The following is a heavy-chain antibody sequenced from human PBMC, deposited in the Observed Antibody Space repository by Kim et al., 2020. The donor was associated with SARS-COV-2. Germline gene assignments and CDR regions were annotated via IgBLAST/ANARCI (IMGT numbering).Heavy chain of an antibody. Sequence: SQTLSLTCAISGDSVSSNTAAWNWIRQSPSRGLEWLGRTLYRSKWYNDYAVSVRGRITISADTSKNQVSLQLNSVTPEDTAVYYCARAFTLVRGVLNPYDYWGQGALVIVSS. CDR2: TLYRSKWYN. J-gene: IGHJ4*02. CDR1: GDSVSSNTAA. V-gene: IGHV6-1*01. CDR3: ARAFTLVRGVLNPYDY. D-gene: IGHD3-10*01.